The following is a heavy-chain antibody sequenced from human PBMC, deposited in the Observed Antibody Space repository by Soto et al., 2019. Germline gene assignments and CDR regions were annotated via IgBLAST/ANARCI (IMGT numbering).Heavy chain of an antibody. V-gene: IGHV2-26*01. Sequence: QVTLKESGPVLVKPTETLTLTCTVSGFSLSNARMGVSWIRQPPGKALEWLAHIFSNDEKSYSTSLKRRLTISKDTSKSQVVLTMTNMDPVDTATYYCARIRRYCSSTSCYYYYGMDVWGQGTTVTVSS. CDR2: IFSNDEK. D-gene: IGHD2-2*01. CDR3: ARIRRYCSSTSCYYYYGMDV. J-gene: IGHJ6*02. CDR1: GFSLSNARMG.